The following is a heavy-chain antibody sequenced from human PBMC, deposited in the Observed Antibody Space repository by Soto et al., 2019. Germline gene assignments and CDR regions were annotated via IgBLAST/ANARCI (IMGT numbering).Heavy chain of an antibody. Sequence: SETLSLTCSVSGGSINSNNYYWCWIRQPPGKGLEWIGSIYSSGSTFYNPSLQSRLTMSVDTSKNQFSLRLSSVSAADTAVYYCARGMYFGDNYFDYWGQGTLVTVSS. CDR2: IYSSGST. J-gene: IGHJ4*02. CDR1: GGSINSNNYY. D-gene: IGHD4-17*01. CDR3: ARGMYFGDNYFDY. V-gene: IGHV4-39*01.